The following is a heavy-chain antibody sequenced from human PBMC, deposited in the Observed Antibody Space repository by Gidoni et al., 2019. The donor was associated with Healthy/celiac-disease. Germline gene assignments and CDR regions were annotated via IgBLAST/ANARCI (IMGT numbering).Heavy chain of an antibody. D-gene: IGHD2-15*01. J-gene: IGHJ4*02. CDR2: IIPILGIA. Sequence: QVQLVQSGAEVKKPGSSVTVSCKASGGTFSSYAISWVRQAPGQGLEWMGRIIPILGIANYAQKFQGRVTITADKSTSTAYMELSSLRSEDTAVYYCASDKDYCSGGSCSEGPFDYWGQGTLVTVSS. V-gene: IGHV1-69*04. CDR1: GGTFSSYA. CDR3: ASDKDYCSGGSCSEGPFDY.